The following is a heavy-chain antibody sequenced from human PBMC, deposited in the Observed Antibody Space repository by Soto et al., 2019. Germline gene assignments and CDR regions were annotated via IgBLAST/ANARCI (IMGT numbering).Heavy chain of an antibody. V-gene: IGHV3-30*03. CDR1: GFTFNIYV. Sequence: GGSLRLSCAASGFTFNIYVMHWVRQAPDKGLEWVALISYDGSNQYYADSVKGRFTISRDNSKNTLYLQMNSLRAEDTAVYYCARALPVAKGGFDPWGQGTLVTVSS. D-gene: IGHD2-2*01. CDR3: ARALPVAKGGFDP. J-gene: IGHJ5*02. CDR2: ISYDGSNQ.